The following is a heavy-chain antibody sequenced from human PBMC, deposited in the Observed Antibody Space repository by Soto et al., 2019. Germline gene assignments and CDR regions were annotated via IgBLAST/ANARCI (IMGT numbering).Heavy chain of an antibody. CDR3: ARAGVCRDVGGCRDVDV. CDR2: ISAYNGNT. CDR1: GYNFISHS. D-gene: IGHD3-10*01. V-gene: IGHV1-18*01. J-gene: IGHJ6*02. Sequence: QIQLVQSGGEVKKPGASVKVSCKSSGYNFISHSITWVRQAPGQGLEWMGRISAYNGNTNHAQKFQGRVTMTTDTYTSTDYLELRSMTFDDTAVYDGARAGVCRDVGGCRDVDVCSQWSTVTVSS.